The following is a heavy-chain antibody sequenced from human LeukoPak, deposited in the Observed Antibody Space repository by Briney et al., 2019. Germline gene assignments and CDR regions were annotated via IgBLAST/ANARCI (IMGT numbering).Heavy chain of an antibody. J-gene: IGHJ4*02. V-gene: IGHV3-15*01. CDR2: IKSKTDGGTT. CDR1: RFTFSNAW. Sequence: PGGSLRLSCAASRFTFSNAWMTWVRQAPGKGLEWVGRIKSKTDGGTTDYAAPVKGRFTISRDDSENTLYLQMNSLKTEDTAVYYCARIYKLAYFDYWGQGTLVSVFS. CDR3: ARIYKLAYFDY. D-gene: IGHD5-24*01.